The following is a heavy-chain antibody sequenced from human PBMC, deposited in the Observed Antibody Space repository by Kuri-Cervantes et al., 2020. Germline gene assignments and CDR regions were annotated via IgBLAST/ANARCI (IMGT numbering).Heavy chain of an antibody. CDR2: MHERGST. Sequence: SQTLSLTCAVYGGSFSGYYWSWIRQPPGKGLEWIGSMHERGSTYYNPSLKSRVTISGDTSKNQFSLKLTSVTAADTAVYYCARTTGTNIIDYWGQGTLVTVSS. CDR1: GGSFSGYY. J-gene: IGHJ4*02. CDR3: ARTTGTNIIDY. D-gene: IGHD1-1*01. V-gene: IGHV4-34*01.